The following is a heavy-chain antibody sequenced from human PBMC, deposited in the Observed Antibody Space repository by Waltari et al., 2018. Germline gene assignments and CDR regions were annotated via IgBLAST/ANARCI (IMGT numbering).Heavy chain of an antibody. D-gene: IGHD6-6*01. J-gene: IGHJ4*02. Sequence: EVQVLESGGGLVQPGGSLRLSCAASGFTFSTYAMGWVRQAPGKGLEWLSAINDAGAWTSHADSVRGRFTISRDNSKNSLYLQMNDLRVEDTAIYYCAKYANPSSYLDYWGQGTLVTVSS. CDR2: INDAGAWT. CDR1: GFTFSTYA. CDR3: AKYANPSSYLDY. V-gene: IGHV3-23*01.